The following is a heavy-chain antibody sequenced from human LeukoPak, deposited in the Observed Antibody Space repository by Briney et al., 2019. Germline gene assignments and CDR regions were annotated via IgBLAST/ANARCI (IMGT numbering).Heavy chain of an antibody. V-gene: IGHV1-8*03. J-gene: IGHJ4*02. CDR1: GYTFTSYD. D-gene: IGHD3-9*01. CDR3: AKESGYDILTGYYILTYFDY. CDR2: MNPNSGNT. Sequence: GASVKVSCKASGYTFTSYDINWVRQATGQGLEWMGWMNPNSGNTGYAQKFQGRVTITRNTSISTAYMELSSLRSEDTAVYYCAKESGYDILTGYYILTYFDYWGQGTLVTVSS.